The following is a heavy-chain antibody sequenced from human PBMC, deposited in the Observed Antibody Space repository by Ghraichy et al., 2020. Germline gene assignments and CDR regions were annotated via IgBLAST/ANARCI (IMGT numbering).Heavy chain of an antibody. J-gene: IGHJ6*02. CDR2: IIPIFGTA. D-gene: IGHD3-10*01. CDR3: ARDPPRRYGSGSYYDYGMDV. V-gene: IGHV1-69*13. CDR1: GGTFSSYA. Sequence: VKVSCKASGGTFSSYAISWVRQAPGQGLEWMGGIIPIFGTANYAQKFQGRVTITADESTSTAYMELSSLRSEDTAVYYCARDPPRRYGSGSYYDYGMDVWGQGTTVTVSS.